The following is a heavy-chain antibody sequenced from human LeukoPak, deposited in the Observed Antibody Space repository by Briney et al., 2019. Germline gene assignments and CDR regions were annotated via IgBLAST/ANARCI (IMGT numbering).Heavy chain of an antibody. D-gene: IGHD3-10*01. V-gene: IGHV1-2*02. CDR2: IDPNSGST. CDR1: RYTFTAYY. CDR3: ARGPNHYGWGGDYFDD. J-gene: IGHJ4*02. Sequence: ASVKVSCKASRYTFTAYYMHWVRQAPGQGLESMGWIDPNSGSTKYAEKFQGRVTMTRDTSISTAYMELSRLISDDTAVYYCARGPNHYGWGGDYFDDGGRGPRVSVSS.